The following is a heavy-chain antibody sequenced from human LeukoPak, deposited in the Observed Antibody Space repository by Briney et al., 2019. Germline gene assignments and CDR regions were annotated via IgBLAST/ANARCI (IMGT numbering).Heavy chain of an antibody. CDR1: GFTFSSYG. CDR3: AKIDTAMVIYYYYGMDV. Sequence: GGSLRPSCAASGFTFSSYGMHWVRQAPGKGLEWVAVISYDGSNKYYADSVKGRFTISRDNSKNTLYLQMNSLRAEDTAVYYCAKIDTAMVIYYYYGMDVWGQGTTVTVSS. D-gene: IGHD5-18*01. J-gene: IGHJ6*02. V-gene: IGHV3-30*18. CDR2: ISYDGSNK.